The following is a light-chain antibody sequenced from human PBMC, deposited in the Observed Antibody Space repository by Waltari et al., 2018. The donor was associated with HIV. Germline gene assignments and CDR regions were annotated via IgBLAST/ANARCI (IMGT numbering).Light chain of an antibody. Sequence: QSALTQPASVSGSPGQSITISCTGTTSDVGGYNYVFWYQHHPGKAPKLIIYEVSNRPSDISSRFSASKSGNTASLTISGLQAEDEADYYCNSYTSMSHLVFGGGTKLTV. CDR2: EVS. J-gene: IGLJ3*02. V-gene: IGLV2-14*01. CDR3: NSYTSMSHLV. CDR1: TSDVGGYNY.